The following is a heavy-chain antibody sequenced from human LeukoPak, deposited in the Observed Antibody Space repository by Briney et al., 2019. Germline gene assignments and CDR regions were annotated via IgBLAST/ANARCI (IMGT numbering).Heavy chain of an antibody. J-gene: IGHJ5*02. CDR1: GGSISSSSYY. V-gene: IGHV4-39*01. CDR2: IYYSGST. CDR3: ASPFSYYYDSSRNWFDP. D-gene: IGHD3-22*01. Sequence: PSETLSLTCTVSGGSISSSSYYWGWIRQPPGKELEWIGSIYYSGSTYYNPSLKSRVTISVDTSKNQFSLKLSSVTAADTAVYYCASPFSYYYDSSRNWFDPWGQGTLVTVSS.